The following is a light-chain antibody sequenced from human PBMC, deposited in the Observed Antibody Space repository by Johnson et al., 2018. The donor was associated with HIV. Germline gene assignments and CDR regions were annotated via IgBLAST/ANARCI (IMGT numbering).Light chain of an antibody. V-gene: IGLV1-51*01. Sequence: QSVLTQPPSVSAAPGQKVTISCSGSSSNIGNNFISWYQQLPGSAPKLLIYDNNRPSGIPDRFSGSKSGTSATLDITGLQTGDEADYYCGTWDSSLSAVPFGTGTKVTVL. J-gene: IGLJ1*01. CDR3: GTWDSSLSAVP. CDR2: DNN. CDR1: SSNIGNNF.